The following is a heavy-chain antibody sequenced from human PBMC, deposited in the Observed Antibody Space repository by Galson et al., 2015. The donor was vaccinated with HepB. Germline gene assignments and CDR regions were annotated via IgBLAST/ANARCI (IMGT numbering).Heavy chain of an antibody. CDR2: IIPILGIA. D-gene: IGHD6-19*01. J-gene: IGHJ3*02. CDR3: ARGSRYSSGWYWNAFDI. Sequence: SCKASGGTSSSYTISWVRQAPGQGLEWMGRIIPILGIANYAQKFQGRVTITADKSTSTAYMELSSLRSEDTAVYYCARGSRYSSGWYWNAFDIWGQGTMVTVSS. V-gene: IGHV1-69*02. CDR1: GGTSSSYT.